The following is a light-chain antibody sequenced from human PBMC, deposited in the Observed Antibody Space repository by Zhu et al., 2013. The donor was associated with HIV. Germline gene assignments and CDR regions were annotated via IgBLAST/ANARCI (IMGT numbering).Light chain of an antibody. CDR2: GAS. CDR3: QQYKNWPPWT. CDR1: QDIGNN. V-gene: IGKV3-15*01. Sequence: EVVLTQSPATLSVSSGERATLSCRASQDIGNNLAWYQHQPGQAPRLLVFGASTRATGIPDRFSGSGFATEFTLTISSLQSEDSAVYYCQQYKNWPPWTFGQGTKVEIK. J-gene: IGKJ1*01.